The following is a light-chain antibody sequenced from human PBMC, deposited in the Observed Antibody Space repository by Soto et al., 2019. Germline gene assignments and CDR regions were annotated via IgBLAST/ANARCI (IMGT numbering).Light chain of an antibody. Sequence: DIQMTQSPSTLSASVGDIVTITCRASQSISSWLAWYQQKPGKAPKLLIYDASSLESGVPSRFSGSGSGTEFTITISSLQPDAFATYYCQQYNSYSAWTFGQGTKVEIK. J-gene: IGKJ1*01. CDR2: DAS. CDR1: QSISSW. CDR3: QQYNSYSAWT. V-gene: IGKV1-5*01.